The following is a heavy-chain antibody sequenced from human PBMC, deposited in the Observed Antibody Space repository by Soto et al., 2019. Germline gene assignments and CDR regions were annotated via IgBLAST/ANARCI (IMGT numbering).Heavy chain of an antibody. CDR2: VRGTSDGGTA. Sequence: EIQLVESGGGLVTSGGSLRLSCAASGLTFSNAWMHWVRQAPGEGLEWVGRVRGTSDGGTADYGAPVKGRFSISRDDSKNTVYLQMNSLEAEDTAVYYCSTYNNGWYWGQGTLVTVSS. CDR1: GLTFSNAW. V-gene: IGHV3-15*07. CDR3: STYNNGWY. J-gene: IGHJ4*02. D-gene: IGHD6-19*01.